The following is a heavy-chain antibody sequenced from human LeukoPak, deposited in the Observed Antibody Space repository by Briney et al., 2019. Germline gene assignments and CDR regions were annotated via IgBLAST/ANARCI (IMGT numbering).Heavy chain of an antibody. V-gene: IGHV3-33*08. CDR1: GFTFSSYG. J-gene: IGHJ4*02. Sequence: GGSLRLSCAASGFTFSSYGMHWVRQAPGKGLEWVAVIWYDGSNKYYADSVKGRFTISRDNSKNTLYLQMNSLRAEDTAVYYCAREALRYYTNGVCPADYWGQGTLVTVSS. CDR2: IWYDGSNK. D-gene: IGHD2-8*01. CDR3: AREALRYYTNGVCPADY.